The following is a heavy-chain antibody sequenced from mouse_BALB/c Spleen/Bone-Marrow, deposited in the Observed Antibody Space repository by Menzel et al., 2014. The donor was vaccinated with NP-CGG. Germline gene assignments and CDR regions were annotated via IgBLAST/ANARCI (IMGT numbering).Heavy chain of an antibody. V-gene: IGHV7-3*02. CDR3: ARLGRGYFDY. D-gene: IGHD4-1*01. CDR1: GFTFTDYY. Sequence: EVMLVESGGGLVQPGGSLRLSCATSGFTFTDYYMNWVRQPPGKALEWLGFIRSKANGYTTEYSASVKGRFTISRDNSQSILYLQMNILRAEDSATYYCARLGRGYFDYWGQGTTLTVSS. J-gene: IGHJ2*01. CDR2: IRSKANGYTT.